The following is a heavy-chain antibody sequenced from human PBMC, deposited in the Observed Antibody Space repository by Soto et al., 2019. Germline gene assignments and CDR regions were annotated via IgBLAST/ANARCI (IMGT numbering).Heavy chain of an antibody. CDR3: ARGPGGPDGPGDY. D-gene: IGHD2-15*01. Sequence: QVQLVQSGAEVKKPGASVKVSCKASGYTFTSYAMHWVRQAPGQRLEWMGWINAGNGNTKYSRQFQGRVTITRDTSASTAYIELSSLRSEDTAVYYCARGPGGPDGPGDYWGQGTLVTVSS. CDR2: INAGNGNT. J-gene: IGHJ4*02. V-gene: IGHV1-3*01. CDR1: GYTFTSYA.